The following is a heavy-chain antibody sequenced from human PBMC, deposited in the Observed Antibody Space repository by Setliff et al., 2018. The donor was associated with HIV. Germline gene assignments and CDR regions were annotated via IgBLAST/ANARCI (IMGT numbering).Heavy chain of an antibody. V-gene: IGHV4-34*01. J-gene: IGHJ6*03. Sequence: PSETLSLTCAVYGGSFSDYNWSWIRQSPGRGLGWIGEINHNGGTNYNPSLKSRVTISADTSKNQFSLKMRSVTAGDTAMYYCSRGIVQRQWLRSLIFYYYYMDVWANGTMVTVSS. D-gene: IGHD5-12*01. CDR2: INHNGGT. CDR1: GGSFSDYN. CDR3: SRGIVQRQWLRSLIFYYYYMDV.